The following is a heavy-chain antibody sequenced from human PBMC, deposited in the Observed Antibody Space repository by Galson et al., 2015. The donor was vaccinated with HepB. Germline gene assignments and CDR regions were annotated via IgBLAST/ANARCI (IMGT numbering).Heavy chain of an antibody. V-gene: IGHV3-33*01. CDR3: TRHPTTFYDFWSGYSDNWFDP. D-gene: IGHD3-3*01. CDR1: GFTFSSYG. Sequence: SLRLSCAASGFTFSSYGMHWVRQAPGKGLEWVAGIWYDGSNKHYADSVKGRFTISRDNSKNTLYLQFNSLRSEDTALYYCTRHPTTFYDFWSGYSDNWFDPWGQGTLVIVSS. CDR2: IWYDGSNK. J-gene: IGHJ5*02.